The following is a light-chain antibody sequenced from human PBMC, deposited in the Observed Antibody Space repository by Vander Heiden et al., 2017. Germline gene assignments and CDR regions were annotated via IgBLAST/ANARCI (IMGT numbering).Light chain of an antibody. CDR2: KAS. J-gene: IGKJ1*01. CDR1: QSISSW. Sequence: DIQMTQSPSTLSASVGDRVTITCRASQSISSWLAWYQQKPGKAPKLLIYKASSLESGVPSRFSGSGSGTEFTLTISSLQPDDFATYYSQQDNSYSVTFGQGTKVEIK. CDR3: QQDNSYSVT. V-gene: IGKV1-5*03.